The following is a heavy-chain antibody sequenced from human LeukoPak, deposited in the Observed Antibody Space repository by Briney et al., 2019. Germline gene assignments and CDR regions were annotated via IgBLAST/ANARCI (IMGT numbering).Heavy chain of an antibody. V-gene: IGHV3-23*01. CDR2: ISGSGGKT. CDR3: AKGTPGLWAFDI. J-gene: IGHJ3*02. CDR1: GFTFSSYD. D-gene: IGHD3-16*01. Sequence: GGSLRLSCAASGFTFSSYDMNWVRQAPGKGLEWVSGISGSGGKTYYADSVKGRFTVSRDNSKNTLYLQMNSLRAEDTAVYYCAKGTPGLWAFDIWGQGTMVTVSS.